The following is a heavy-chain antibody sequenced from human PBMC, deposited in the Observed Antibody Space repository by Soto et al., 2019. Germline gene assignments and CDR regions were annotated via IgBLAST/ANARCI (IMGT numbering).Heavy chain of an antibody. CDR3: TRGDTATSDAFDI. D-gene: IGHD5-18*01. CDR1: GFTFSGSA. J-gene: IGHJ3*02. Sequence: EVQLVESGGGLVQPGGSLKLSCAASGFTFSGSAMHWVRQASGKGLEGVGCIRSKANSYATAYAASVKGRFTISIDDSKTTAYLQMNSLKTEDTAVYYCTRGDTATSDAFDIWGQGTMVTVSS. CDR2: IRSKANSYAT. V-gene: IGHV3-73*01.